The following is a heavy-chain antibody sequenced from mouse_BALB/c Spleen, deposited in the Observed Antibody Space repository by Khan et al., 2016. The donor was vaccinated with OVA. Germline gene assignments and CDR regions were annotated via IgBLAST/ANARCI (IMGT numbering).Heavy chain of an antibody. CDR2: INPTSGYT. CDR3: SRDRIDY. V-gene: IGHV1-7*01. Sequence: QVRLQQSGAELAKPGASVKMSCTASGYTFTSYWMHWIKQRPGQGLEWIGYINPTSGYTDYNQKFKDKTTLTADKSSSTAYMQLSSLTSDDSSVYYCSRDRIDYWGQGTAVTVSS. J-gene: IGHJ2*01. CDR1: GYTFTSYW.